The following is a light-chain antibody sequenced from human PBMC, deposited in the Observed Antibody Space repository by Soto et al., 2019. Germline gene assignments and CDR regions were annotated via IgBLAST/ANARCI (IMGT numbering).Light chain of an antibody. CDR1: QSISSW. CDR3: QQYNSYPWT. Sequence: DIQMTQSPSTLSASVGDRVTITCRASQSISSWLAWYQQKPGKAPKLLIYDASNLESGVPSRFSGSGSGTEFTLTICSLQPDDFATYYCQQYNSYPWTVGQGTKVEIK. J-gene: IGKJ1*01. CDR2: DAS. V-gene: IGKV1-5*01.